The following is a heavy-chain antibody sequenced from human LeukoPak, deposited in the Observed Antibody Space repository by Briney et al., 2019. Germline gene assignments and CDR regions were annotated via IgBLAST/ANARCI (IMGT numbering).Heavy chain of an antibody. CDR3: ARFAYGSDYFPGHY. Sequence: GESLKISCKGSGYMFPNYWIGWVRQMPGKGLEWIGINYSGDSKTRYSPSFQGQVTISADKSISTAYLQWSSLKASDTAMYYCARFAYGSDYFPGHYWGQGTLVTVSS. D-gene: IGHD3-22*01. V-gene: IGHV5-51*01. J-gene: IGHJ4*02. CDR2: NYSGDSKT. CDR1: GYMFPNYW.